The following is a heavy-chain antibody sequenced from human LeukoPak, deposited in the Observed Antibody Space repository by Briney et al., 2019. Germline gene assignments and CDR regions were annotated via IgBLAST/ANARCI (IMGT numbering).Heavy chain of an antibody. CDR3: ARDGDDYGDLRLDY. CDR1: GYTFTSYD. CDR2: INTNTGNP. J-gene: IGHJ4*02. Sequence: ASVKVSCKASGYTFTSYDINWVRQAPGQGLEWMGWINTNTGNPTYAQGFTGRFVFSLDTSVSTAYLQISSLKAEDTAVYYCARDGDDYGDLRLDYWGQGTLVTVSS. D-gene: IGHD4-17*01. V-gene: IGHV7-4-1*02.